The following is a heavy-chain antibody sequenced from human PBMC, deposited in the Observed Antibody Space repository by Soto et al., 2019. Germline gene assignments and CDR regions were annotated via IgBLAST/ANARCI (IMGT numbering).Heavy chain of an antibody. CDR2: ISGSGDAT. Sequence: EVQLLESGGGLVQPGGSLRLSCVGSGFSLKNYGMSWVRQVPGKGLEWVSLISGSGDATYYADSVKGRFTTSRDTSKNTLYLEMNSLRGEDTAIYYCARTQRTIVVLTTWNYFDYWGQGTVVTVSS. V-gene: IGHV3-23*01. J-gene: IGHJ4*02. D-gene: IGHD3-22*01. CDR3: ARTQRTIVVLTTWNYFDY. CDR1: GFSLKNYG.